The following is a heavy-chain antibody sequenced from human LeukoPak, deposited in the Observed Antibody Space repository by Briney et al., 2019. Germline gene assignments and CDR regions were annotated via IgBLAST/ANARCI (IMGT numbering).Heavy chain of an antibody. V-gene: IGHV3-23*01. Sequence: GSLKLSFATSGFNFHTFAQSLVRQAPGKGLEWVSAISGTATGTYYADSVKGRFTISRDNSKNTVYLQMNSLRAKVTALYYCARDDRDCSTGRGANSWFDTWGQGTLVTVSS. D-gene: IGHD2-15*01. CDR3: ARDDRDCSTGRGANSWFDT. CDR2: ISGTATGT. CDR1: GFNFHTFA. J-gene: IGHJ5*02.